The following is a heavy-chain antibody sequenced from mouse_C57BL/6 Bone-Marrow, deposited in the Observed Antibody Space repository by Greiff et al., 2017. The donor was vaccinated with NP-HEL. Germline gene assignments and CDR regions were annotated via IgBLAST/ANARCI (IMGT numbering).Heavy chain of an antibody. J-gene: IGHJ1*03. Sequence: QVQLQQPGAELVRPGTSVKLSCKASGYTFTSYWMHWVKQRPGQGLEWIGVIDPSDSYTNYNQKFKGKATLTVDTSSSPAYMQLSSLTSEDSAVYYCARELPYWYFDVWGTGTTVTVSS. V-gene: IGHV1-59*01. CDR1: GYTFTSYW. CDR3: ARELPYWYFDV. D-gene: IGHD1-3*01. CDR2: IDPSDSYT.